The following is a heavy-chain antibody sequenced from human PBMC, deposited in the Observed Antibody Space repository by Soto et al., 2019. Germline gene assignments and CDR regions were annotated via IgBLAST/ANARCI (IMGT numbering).Heavy chain of an antibody. J-gene: IGHJ4*02. CDR2: ISSSGSTI. CDR3: ARDSGGNWNYGKYYFDY. V-gene: IGHV3-48*01. D-gene: IGHD1-7*01. CDR1: GFTLSSYS. Sequence: GGSLRLSCSASGFTLSSYSMNWVRQAPGKGLEWVSYISSSGSTIYYADSVKGRFTISRDNAKNSLYLQMNSLRSEDTAVYYCARDSGGNWNYGKYYFDYWGQGTLVTVSS.